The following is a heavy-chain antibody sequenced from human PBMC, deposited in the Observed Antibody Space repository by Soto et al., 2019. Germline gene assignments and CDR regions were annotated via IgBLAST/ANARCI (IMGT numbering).Heavy chain of an antibody. CDR1: GFSFSNYA. Sequence: EVQLLESGGGWIQPGGSLRLSCAASGFSFSNYAMNWVRQAPGKGLEWVSFISGSGGTTDYADSVRGRFRLSRDNSKNAVELEMKSLRTEDTGVDFCAKGRSAFPICASWGKGVMVTVSS. CDR3: AKGRSAFPICAS. V-gene: IGHV3-23*01. CDR2: ISGSGGTT. D-gene: IGHD2-21*01. J-gene: IGHJ5*02.